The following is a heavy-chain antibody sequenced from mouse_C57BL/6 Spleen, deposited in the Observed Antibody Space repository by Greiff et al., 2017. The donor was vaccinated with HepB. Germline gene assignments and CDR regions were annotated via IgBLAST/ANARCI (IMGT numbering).Heavy chain of an antibody. D-gene: IGHD2-4*01. J-gene: IGHJ3*01. Sequence: VHVKQSGAELVRPGASVKLSCTASGFNIKDDYMHWVKQRPEQGLEWIGWIDPENGDNEYASKFQGKATIKADTSSNTAYLQLSILTSEDTAVYYCTTPIYYDYDGGFAYWGQGTLVTVSA. CDR3: TTPIYYDYDGGFAY. V-gene: IGHV14-4*01. CDR2: IDPENGDN. CDR1: GFNIKDDY.